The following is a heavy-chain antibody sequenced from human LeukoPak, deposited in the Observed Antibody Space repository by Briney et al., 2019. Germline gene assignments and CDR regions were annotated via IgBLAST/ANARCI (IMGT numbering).Heavy chain of an antibody. D-gene: IGHD6-19*01. J-gene: IGHJ4*02. CDR1: GFTFSDYC. CDR3: AREAVAGKVDY. CDR2: ISSSSSYT. V-gene: IGHV3-11*05. Sequence: PGGSLRLSCAASGFTFSDYCMSWIRQAPGKGLEWVSYISSSSSYTNYADSVKGRFTISRDNAKNSPHLQMNSLRAEDTAVYYCAREAVAGKVDYWGQGTLVTVSS.